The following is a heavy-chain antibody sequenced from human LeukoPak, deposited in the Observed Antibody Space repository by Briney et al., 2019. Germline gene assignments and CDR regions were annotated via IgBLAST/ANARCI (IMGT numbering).Heavy chain of an antibody. D-gene: IGHD3-10*01. J-gene: IGHJ6*03. CDR2: IYTSGST. Sequence: ASETLSLTCTDSGGSISSYYWSWIRQPAGKGLEWIGRIYTSGSTNYNPSLKSRVTMSVDTSKNQFSLKLSFVTAADTAVYYCARSPVEITMVQGVIIGWWEDYYYYYMDVWGKGTTVTVS. CDR3: ARSPVEITMVQGVIIGWWEDYYYYYMDV. V-gene: IGHV4-4*07. CDR1: GGSISSYY.